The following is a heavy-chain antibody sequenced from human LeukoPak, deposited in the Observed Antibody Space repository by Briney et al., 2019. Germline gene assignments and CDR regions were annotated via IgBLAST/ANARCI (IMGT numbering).Heavy chain of an antibody. Sequence: SETLSLTCTVSGGSISSYYWSWIRQPPGKGLEWIGYIYYSGSTKYNPSLTSRVTIDTSKNQFSLKLTSVTAADTAVYYCARYNILTASDYWGQGILVTVSS. CDR1: GGSISSYY. J-gene: IGHJ4*02. CDR2: IYYSGST. CDR3: ARYNILTASDY. D-gene: IGHD3-9*01. V-gene: IGHV4-59*13.